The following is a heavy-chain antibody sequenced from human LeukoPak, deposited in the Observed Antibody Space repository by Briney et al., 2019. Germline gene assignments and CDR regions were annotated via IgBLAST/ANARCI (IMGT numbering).Heavy chain of an antibody. CDR2: IINSDGTT. J-gene: IGHJ4*02. Sequence: GGSLRLSCAASGFTFSSYIMTWVRQAPGKGLEWVSTIINSDGTTYYADSVRGRFTISRDNYKNTLYLQMNSLRAEDTAVYYCAKRGDSGGWFDYWGQGTLVTVSS. V-gene: IGHV3-23*01. CDR1: GFTFSSYI. CDR3: AKRGDSGGWFDY. D-gene: IGHD2-15*01.